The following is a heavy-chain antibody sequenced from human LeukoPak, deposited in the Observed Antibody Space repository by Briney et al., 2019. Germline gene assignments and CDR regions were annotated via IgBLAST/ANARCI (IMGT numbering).Heavy chain of an antibody. J-gene: IGHJ4*02. V-gene: IGHV4-34*01. CDR3: ARPVSRYGSGSYYAIDY. CDR2: INHSGST. Sequence: SETLSLTCAVYGGSFSGYYWSWIRQPPGKGLEWIGEINHSGSTNYNPSLKSRVTISVDTSKNQFSLKLSSVTAADTAVYYCARPVSRYGSGSYYAIDYWGQGTLVTVSS. D-gene: IGHD3-10*01. CDR1: GGSFSGYY.